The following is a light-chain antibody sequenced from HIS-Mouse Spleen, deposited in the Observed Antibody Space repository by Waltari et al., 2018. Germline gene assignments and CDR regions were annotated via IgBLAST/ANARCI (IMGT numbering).Light chain of an antibody. CDR2: EVS. V-gene: IGLV2-8*01. CDR1: SSDVGGSNY. Sequence: QSALTQPPSASGSPGQSVTIPCTGTSSDVGGSNYVPWYQQHPGKAPKLMIYEVSKRPSGVPDRFSGSKSGNTASLTVSGLQAEDEADYYCSSYAGSNTVVFGGGTKLTVL. CDR3: SSYAGSNTVV. J-gene: IGLJ2*01.